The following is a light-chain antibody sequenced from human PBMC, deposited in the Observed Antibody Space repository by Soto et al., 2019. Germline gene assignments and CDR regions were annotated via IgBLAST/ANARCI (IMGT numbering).Light chain of an antibody. CDR2: GAS. CDR1: QRVSSN. Sequence: EIVMTESTATLSVSPGERATLSCRASQRVSSNLAWYQQKPGQAPRLLIYGASTRSTGIPARFSGSGSVTEFTLVISSLQSEDFAVYYCQQYNNWPPYTFGQGTKLVIK. V-gene: IGKV3-15*01. CDR3: QQYNNWPPYT. J-gene: IGKJ2*01.